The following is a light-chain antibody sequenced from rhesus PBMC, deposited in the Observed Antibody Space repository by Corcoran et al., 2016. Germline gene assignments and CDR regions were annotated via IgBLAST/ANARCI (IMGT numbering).Light chain of an antibody. CDR1: QSVSSN. V-gene: IGKV3-35*01. CDR3: QQESNSPFT. CDR2: ETF. J-gene: IGKJ3*01. Sequence: EIVMTQSPATLSLFLGEIATLSCRASQSVSSNLACYQQKPGQAPRLLIYETFYRATGITDRFSGSGSGTDFTITISSLEPEDVGVYDCQQESNSPFTFGPGNKLDIK.